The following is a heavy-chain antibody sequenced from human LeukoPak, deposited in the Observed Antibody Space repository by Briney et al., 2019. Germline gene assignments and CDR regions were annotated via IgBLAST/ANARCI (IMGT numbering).Heavy chain of an antibody. Sequence: PSETLSLTCSVSGASISTTNYYWGWIRQPPGKGLEWIGSIYYTGSTYDSPSLKGRVTVSVDTSKNHFSLRLNSVTAADTAVYYCARHGTLGSTTYPLDYWGQGTLVTVSS. CDR2: IYYTGST. V-gene: IGHV4-39*01. D-gene: IGHD1-26*01. J-gene: IGHJ4*02. CDR3: ARHGTLGSTTYPLDY. CDR1: GASISTTNYY.